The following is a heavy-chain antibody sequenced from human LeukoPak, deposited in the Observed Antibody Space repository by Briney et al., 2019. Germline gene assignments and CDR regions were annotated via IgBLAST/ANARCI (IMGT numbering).Heavy chain of an antibody. CDR2: IYTSGST. CDR1: GGSISSYY. CDR3: ARQGIVGATIFDY. V-gene: IGHV4-4*09. J-gene: IGHJ4*02. D-gene: IGHD1-26*01. Sequence: SETLTLTCTVSGGSISSYYWSWIRQPPGKGLEWIGYIYTSGSTNYNPSLKSRVTISVDTSKNQFSLKLSSVTAADTAVYYCARQGIVGATIFDYWGQGTLVTVSS.